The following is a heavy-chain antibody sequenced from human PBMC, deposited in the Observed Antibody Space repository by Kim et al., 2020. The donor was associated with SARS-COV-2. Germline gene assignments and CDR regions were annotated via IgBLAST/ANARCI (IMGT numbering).Heavy chain of an antibody. J-gene: IGHJ4*02. Sequence: GGSLRLSCAASGFPFSTYDMTWVRQAPGRGPEWVSTYLGRGSTTYYADSVKGRFAISRDNSQNTLYLQMNNLRADDTAVYYCVKGSACDYWGQGTLVTVSS. CDR3: VKGSACDY. D-gene: IGHD3-16*01. CDR1: GFPFSTYD. CDR2: YLGRGSTT. V-gene: IGHV3-23*01.